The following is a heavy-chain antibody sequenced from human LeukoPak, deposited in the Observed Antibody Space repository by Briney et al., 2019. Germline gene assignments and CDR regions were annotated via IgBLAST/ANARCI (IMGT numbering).Heavy chain of an antibody. CDR3: ARAPTLYYFDS. Sequence: SETLSLTCTVSGGSISSYYWSWIRQPPGKGLEWIGYIFYSGSTSYNPSLKSRVTISLDTSKNQFSLRLTSVTAADTAIYYCARAPTLYYFDSWGQGTLVTVSS. D-gene: IGHD1-1*01. J-gene: IGHJ4*02. V-gene: IGHV4-59*01. CDR2: IFYSGST. CDR1: GGSISSYY.